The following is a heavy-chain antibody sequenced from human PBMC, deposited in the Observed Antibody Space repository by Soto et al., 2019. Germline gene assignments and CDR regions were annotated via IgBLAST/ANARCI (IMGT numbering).Heavy chain of an antibody. D-gene: IGHD2-2*02. Sequence: GGSLRLSCAASGFTFSSYSMNWVRQAPGKGLEWVSSISSSSSYIYYADSVRGRFTISRDNAKNSLYLQMNSLRAEDTAVYYCARASLDCSTSCYSVWFDPWGQGTLVTVSS. J-gene: IGHJ5*02. CDR3: ARASLDCSTSCYSVWFDP. CDR2: ISSSSSYI. V-gene: IGHV3-21*01. CDR1: GFTFSSYS.